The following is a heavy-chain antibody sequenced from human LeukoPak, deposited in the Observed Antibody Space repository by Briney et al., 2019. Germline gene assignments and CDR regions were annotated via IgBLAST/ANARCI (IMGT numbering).Heavy chain of an antibody. J-gene: IGHJ3*02. CDR2: IHYSGCT. CDR3: ARNNENYPGAFDI. Sequence: SETLSLTCSVSGDSLRSSGFFWGWIPQPPGKGLEWIGGIHYSGCTYYESSLKSRVTISVDTSKNQFFLDLTSVTAADTAVYYCARNNENYPGAFDIWGQGTMVTVSS. CDR1: GDSLRSSGFF. D-gene: IGHD1-7*01. V-gene: IGHV4-39*01.